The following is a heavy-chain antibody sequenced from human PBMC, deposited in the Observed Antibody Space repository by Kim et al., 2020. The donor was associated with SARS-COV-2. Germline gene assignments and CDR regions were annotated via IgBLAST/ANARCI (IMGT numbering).Heavy chain of an antibody. J-gene: IGHJ6*02. CDR1: GFTFSSYS. V-gene: IGHV3-21*04. CDR3: ASLPTLAYGMDV. CDR2: ISSSSSYI. Sequence: GGSLRLSYAASGFTFSSYSMNWVRQAPGKGLEWVSSISSSSSYIYYADSVKGRFTISRDNAKNSLYLQMNSLRAEDTAVYYCASLPTLAYGMDVWGQGTTVTVSS.